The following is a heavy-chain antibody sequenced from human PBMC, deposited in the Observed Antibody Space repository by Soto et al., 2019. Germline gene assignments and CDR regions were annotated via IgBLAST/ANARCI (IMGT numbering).Heavy chain of an antibody. V-gene: IGHV3-33*01. CDR3: AREGPLDSSGQQFDY. D-gene: IGHD6-19*01. J-gene: IGHJ4*02. Sequence: QVQLVESGGGVVQPGRSLRLSCAASGFTFSSYGMHWVRQAPGKGLEWVAVIWYDGSNKYYADSVKGRFTISRDNSKNTLYLQMNSLRAEDTTVYYCAREGPLDSSGQQFDYWGQGTLVTVSS. CDR1: GFTFSSYG. CDR2: IWYDGSNK.